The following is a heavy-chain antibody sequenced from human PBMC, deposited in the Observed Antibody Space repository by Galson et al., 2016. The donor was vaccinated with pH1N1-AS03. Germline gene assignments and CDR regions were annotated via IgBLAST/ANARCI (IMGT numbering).Heavy chain of an antibody. Sequence: SLRLSCAASGFTFSSYWMTWVRQAPGKRLEWVANIKHDGSEKYSVDSVEGRFTISRDNAKNSLYLQLNSLRAEDTAVYYCAREKCEGAFSGAMFDYWGQGTLVTVSS. CDR1: GFTFSSYW. J-gene: IGHJ4*02. CDR2: IKHDGSEK. CDR3: AREKCEGAFSGAMFDY. D-gene: IGHD1-26*01. V-gene: IGHV3-7*03.